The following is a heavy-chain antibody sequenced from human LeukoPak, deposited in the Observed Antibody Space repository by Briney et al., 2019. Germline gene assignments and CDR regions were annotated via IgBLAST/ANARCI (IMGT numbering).Heavy chain of an antibody. CDR3: ARDLAARRIQLSIYGMDV. CDR1: GFTLTSYW. CDR2: INQAGSEK. J-gene: IGHJ6*02. V-gene: IGHV3-7*01. Sequence: GGSLRLSCAASGFTLTSYWMSWVRQAPGKGLEWVANINQAGSEKYYVDSVKGRFTISRDNAKNSLYLQMNSLRAEDTAVYYCARDLAARRIQLSIYGMDVWGQGTTVTVSS. D-gene: IGHD5-18*01.